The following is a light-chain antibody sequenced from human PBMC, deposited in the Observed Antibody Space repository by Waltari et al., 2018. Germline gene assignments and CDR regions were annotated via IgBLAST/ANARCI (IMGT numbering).Light chain of an antibody. Sequence: EGVMTQSPASLSVSPGERVTLSCRASRSVSTNLAWYHQRPGQAPRLLIYGASTRATGIPVRFSGSGSGTEFTLTISSLQSEDLGTYYCQQYNNWPTWTFGPGTKVEI. CDR1: RSVSTN. CDR3: QQYNNWPTWT. J-gene: IGKJ1*01. CDR2: GAS. V-gene: IGKV3-15*01.